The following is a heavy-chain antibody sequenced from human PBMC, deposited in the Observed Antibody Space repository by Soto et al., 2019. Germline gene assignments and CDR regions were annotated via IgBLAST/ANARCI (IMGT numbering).Heavy chain of an antibody. CDR2: INHSGST. J-gene: IGHJ2*01. CDR1: GASFSDSY. CDR3: AREVPSRYFDL. Sequence: QVRLQQWGAGLLKPSETLSLTCAVYGASFSDSYWNWIRQPPGKGLEWIGEINHSGSTIYNTSLERRVHISFETSRKQFPPEMRSAAAADTAVYYCAREVPSRYFDLWGRGTPVTVSS. D-gene: IGHD1-1*01. V-gene: IGHV4-34*01.